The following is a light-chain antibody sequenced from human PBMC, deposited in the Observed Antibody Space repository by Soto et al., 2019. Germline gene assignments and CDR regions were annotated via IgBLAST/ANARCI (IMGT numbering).Light chain of an antibody. Sequence: DIVMTQSPLSLSVTPGEAASISCRCSQSLLHRNGNSYLDWYLQRPGQSPQLLISLASNRDSGVPDRFSGSGSGTDFTLHISRVEAEDVGVYYCLQALQTSFTFGHGTKVDL. CDR2: LAS. CDR3: LQALQTSFT. CDR1: QSLLHRNGNSY. J-gene: IGKJ3*01. V-gene: IGKV2-28*01.